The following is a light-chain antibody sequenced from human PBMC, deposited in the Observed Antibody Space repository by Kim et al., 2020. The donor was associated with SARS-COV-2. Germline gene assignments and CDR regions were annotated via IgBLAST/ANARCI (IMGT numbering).Light chain of an antibody. CDR2: SNN. J-gene: IGLJ3*02. CDR1: SPNIGSNT. V-gene: IGLV1-44*01. CDR3: AAWDDSLNGWV. Sequence: QAVVTQPPSESGTPGQRVTISCSGSSPNIGSNTVNWYQHLPGTAPKLLIYSNNQRPSGVPDRFSGSKSGTSASLAISGLQSEDEADYYCAAWDDSLNGWVFGGGTQLTVL.